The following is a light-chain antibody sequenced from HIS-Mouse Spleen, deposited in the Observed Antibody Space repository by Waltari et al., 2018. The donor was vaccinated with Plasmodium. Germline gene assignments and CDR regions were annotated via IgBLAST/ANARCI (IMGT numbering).Light chain of an antibody. CDR2: EDS. Sequence: SYELTQPPSVSVSPGQSARITCSGAALHKNYAYWYQQKSGQAPVLVIYEDSKPPSGIPERFSGSSSGTMATLTISGAQVEDEADYYCYSTDSSGNHRVFGGGTKLTVL. CDR3: YSTDSSGNHRV. V-gene: IGLV3-10*01. J-gene: IGLJ3*02. CDR1: ALHKNY.